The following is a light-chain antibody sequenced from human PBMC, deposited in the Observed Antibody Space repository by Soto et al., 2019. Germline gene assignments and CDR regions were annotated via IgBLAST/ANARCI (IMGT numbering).Light chain of an antibody. CDR2: KAS. J-gene: IGKJ2*03. Sequence: DIQMTQSPSILSASVGERVTITCRASRGISSWLAWYQQKPGKVPNLLIYKASSLESGVPSRFSGSGSGTDFTITSSRLQPEDVANYYCQQYNSASYSFGQGTKVEIK. V-gene: IGKV1-5*03. CDR3: QQYNSASYS. CDR1: RGISSW.